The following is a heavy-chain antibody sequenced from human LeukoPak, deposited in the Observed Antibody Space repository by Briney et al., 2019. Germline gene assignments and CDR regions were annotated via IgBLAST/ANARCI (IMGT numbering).Heavy chain of an antibody. CDR1: GFTFSNYY. CDR3: ARDVIGDRDVGYFSGGSGSADY. Sequence: GGSLRLSCAASGFTFSNYYMSWIRRAPGEGMEWVSFIRSSGSPTSYAASVKGRFTISRDNAKHSLYLQITSLTAADTAVSYCARDVIGDRDVGYFSGGSGSADYGGQGTRVTVSS. D-gene: IGHD2-15*01. J-gene: IGHJ4*02. CDR2: IRSSGSPT. V-gene: IGHV3-11*04.